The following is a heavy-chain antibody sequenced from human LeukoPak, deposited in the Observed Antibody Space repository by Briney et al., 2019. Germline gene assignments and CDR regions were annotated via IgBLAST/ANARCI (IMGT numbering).Heavy chain of an antibody. CDR3: ARTNYDSSGSLDY. CDR2: ISSDGYSI. J-gene: IGHJ4*02. V-gene: IGHV3-74*01. CDR1: GFTFSSYW. Sequence: PGGSLRLSCAASGFTFSSYWMHWVRQAPGKGLVWLSRISSDGYSISYANSVKGRFTISRDNSKNTLYLQMNSLRAEDTAVYYCARTNYDSSGSLDYWGQGTLVTVSS. D-gene: IGHD3-22*01.